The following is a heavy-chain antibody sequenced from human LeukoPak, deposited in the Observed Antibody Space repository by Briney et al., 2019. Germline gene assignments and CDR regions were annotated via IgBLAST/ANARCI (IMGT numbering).Heavy chain of an antibody. CDR3: ARDDTVTTYDC. CDR2: ISSSSSYI. D-gene: IGHD4-17*01. Sequence: GGSLRLSCAASGFTFSSYSMNWVRQAPGKGLEWGSSISSSSSYIYYADSVKGRFTISRDNAKNSLYLQMNTLRAEDTAVYYCARDDTVTTYDCWGQGTPVTVSS. CDR1: GFTFSSYS. V-gene: IGHV3-21*01. J-gene: IGHJ4*02.